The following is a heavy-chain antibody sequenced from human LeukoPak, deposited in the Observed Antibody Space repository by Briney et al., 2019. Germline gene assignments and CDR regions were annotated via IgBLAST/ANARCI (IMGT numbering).Heavy chain of an antibody. J-gene: IGHJ4*02. Sequence: GGSLRLSCAVSGFTFSGYWMSWVPQAPGKGLEWVANIKVDGTDKYYVDSVKGRFTISRDNAKNSLSLQMTGLRAEDTAVYYCARDWNGSGTAFDHWGQGTLVTVSS. D-gene: IGHD1-1*01. CDR2: IKVDGTDK. V-gene: IGHV3-7*05. CDR3: ARDWNGSGTAFDH. CDR1: GFTFSGYW.